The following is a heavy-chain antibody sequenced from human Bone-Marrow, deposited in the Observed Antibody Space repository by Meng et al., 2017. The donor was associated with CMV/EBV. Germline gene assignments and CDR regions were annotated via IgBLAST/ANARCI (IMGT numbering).Heavy chain of an antibody. Sequence: GESLKISCAASGFSFSSYEMNWVRQAPGKGLEWVSYISSSGSTRYYGDSVRGRFTISRDNAENSLYLQMNSLGAEDTAVYYGTREGIYSDTGDAFEIWGQGTMVTVSS. CDR1: GFSFSSYE. D-gene: IGHD2-21*01. CDR3: TREGIYSDTGDAFEI. CDR2: ISSSGSTR. V-gene: IGHV3-48*03. J-gene: IGHJ3*02.